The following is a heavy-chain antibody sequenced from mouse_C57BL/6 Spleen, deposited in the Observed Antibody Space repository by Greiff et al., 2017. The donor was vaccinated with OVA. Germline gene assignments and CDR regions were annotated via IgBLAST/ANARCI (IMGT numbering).Heavy chain of an antibody. CDR1: GFTFSDYG. D-gene: IGHD1-1*01. CDR3: ARSVVATYD. V-gene: IGHV5-17*01. CDR2: ISSGSSTI. J-gene: IGHJ3*01. Sequence: EVKLVESGGGLVKPGGSLKLSCAASGFTFSDYGMHWVRQAPEQGLEWVAYISSGSSTIYYAATVKGRFTISRDNAKNTLFLQMTSLRSEDTAMYYCARSVVATYDWGQGTLVTVSA.